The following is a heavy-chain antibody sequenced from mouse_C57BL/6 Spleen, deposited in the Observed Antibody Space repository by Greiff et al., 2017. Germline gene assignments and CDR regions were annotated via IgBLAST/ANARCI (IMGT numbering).Heavy chain of an antibody. CDR2: ISYDGSN. CDR3: SRRNGTYRFFDY. Sequence: EVQLQESGPGLVKPSQSLSLTCSVTGYSITSGYYWNWIRQFPGNKLGWMGYISYDGSNNYNPSLKNRISITRDTSNNQFFLKFNSVNTSDTATYYCSRRNGTYRFFDYWGQGTTLTVSS. CDR1: GYSITSGYY. D-gene: IGHD2-1*01. J-gene: IGHJ2*01. V-gene: IGHV3-6*01.